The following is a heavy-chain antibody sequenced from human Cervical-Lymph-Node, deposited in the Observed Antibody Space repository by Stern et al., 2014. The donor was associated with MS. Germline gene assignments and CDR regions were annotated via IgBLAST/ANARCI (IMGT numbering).Heavy chain of an antibody. V-gene: IGHV4-4*02. CDR3: ARISSSWRLYYFDY. D-gene: IGHD6-13*01. Sequence: LPLQESGPGLVKPSGTLFLSCAVSGGSISSCYWWRLFRQPSGKGLGLSGKIHHTGNTNYNPSLKGRVTISVDKSKNQFSLKLSSVTAADTAVYYCARISSSWRLYYFDYWGQGTLVTVSS. CDR1: GGSISSCYW. J-gene: IGHJ4*02. CDR2: IHHTGNT.